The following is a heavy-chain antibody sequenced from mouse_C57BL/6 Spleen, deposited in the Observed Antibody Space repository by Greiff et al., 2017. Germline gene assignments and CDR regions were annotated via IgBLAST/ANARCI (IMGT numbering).Heavy chain of an antibody. V-gene: IGHV1-52*01. CDR3: ARTPSTIAPTGFDD. J-gene: IGHJ2*01. CDR2: IDPSDSET. D-gene: IGHD2-1*01. Sequence: QVQLQQPGAELVRPGSSVKLSCKASGYTFTSYWMHWVKQRPIQGLEWIGNIDPSDSETHYNQQFKDKATLTVDKSSSTAYMQLSSLTSEDSAFYYCARTPSTIAPTGFDDWGQGTTLTVSS. CDR1: GYTFTSYW.